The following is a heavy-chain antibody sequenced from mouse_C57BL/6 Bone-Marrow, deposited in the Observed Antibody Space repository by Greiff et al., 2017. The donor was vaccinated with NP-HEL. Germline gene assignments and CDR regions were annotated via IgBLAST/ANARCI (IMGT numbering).Heavy chain of an antibody. J-gene: IGHJ3*01. V-gene: IGHV14-4*01. CDR2: IDPENGDT. D-gene: IGHD2-12*01. CDR1: GFNIKDDY. Sequence: EVQLQESGAELVRPGASVKLSCTASGFNIKDDYMHWVKQRPEQGLEWIGWIDPENGDTEYASKFQGKATITADTSSNTAYLQLSSLTSEDTAVYYCTTVTTAYWGQGTLVTVSA. CDR3: TTVTTAY.